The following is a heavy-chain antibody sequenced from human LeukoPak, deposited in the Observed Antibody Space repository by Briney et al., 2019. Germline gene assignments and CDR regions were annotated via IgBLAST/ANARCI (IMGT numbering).Heavy chain of an antibody. V-gene: IGHV3-7*03. CDR3: VKDSPPRYSGSPPAY. CDR1: GFTFSSYW. D-gene: IGHD1-26*01. J-gene: IGHJ4*02. CDR2: INKDGGEK. Sequence: GGSLRLSCAASGFTFSSYWMSWVRQAPGKGLEWVANINKDGGEKYYVDSVKGRFTISKDNAKNSLYLQMNSLRADDTAVYYCVKDSPPRYSGSPPAYWGQGTLVTVSS.